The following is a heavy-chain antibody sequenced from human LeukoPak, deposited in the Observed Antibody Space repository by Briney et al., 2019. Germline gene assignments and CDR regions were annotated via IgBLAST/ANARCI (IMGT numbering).Heavy chain of an antibody. V-gene: IGHV1-8*01. D-gene: IGHD5-18*01. Sequence: ASVKVSCKASGYTFTSYDNNWIRLATGQGLEWMGWMNPNSGNTGYAQKFQGRVTMTRNTSISTAYMELSSLRSEDTAVYYCARGHQGYSYGPHYYYYGMDVWGQGTTVTVSS. J-gene: IGHJ6*02. CDR2: MNPNSGNT. CDR1: GYTFTSYD. CDR3: ARGHQGYSYGPHYYYYGMDV.